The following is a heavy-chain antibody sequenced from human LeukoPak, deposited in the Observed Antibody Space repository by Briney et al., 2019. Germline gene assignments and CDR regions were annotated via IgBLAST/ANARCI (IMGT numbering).Heavy chain of an antibody. CDR3: ESLDY. V-gene: IGHV3-30*03. CDR1: GFTFSSYG. Sequence: PGGSLRLSCAASGFTFSSYGMHWVRQAPGKGLEWVAVISYDGSNKYYADSVKGRFPISRDNSKNTLYLQMNSLRAEDTAVYYCESLDYWGQGTLVTVSS. J-gene: IGHJ4*02. CDR2: ISYDGSNK.